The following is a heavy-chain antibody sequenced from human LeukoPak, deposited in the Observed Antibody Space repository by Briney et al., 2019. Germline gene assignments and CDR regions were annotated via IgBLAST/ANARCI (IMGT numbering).Heavy chain of an antibody. CDR2: INAGNGNT. CDR3: AKVGRWLDRDALDI. J-gene: IGHJ3*02. V-gene: IGHV1-3*03. CDR1: GYTFTSYA. D-gene: IGHD6-19*01. Sequence: ASVTVSFKASGYTFTSYAMHWVRQAPGQRLEWMGWINAGNGNTHYSQEFQGRVTITRDTSASTAYMELSSLRSEDMAVYYCAKVGRWLDRDALDIWGQGTMVTVSS.